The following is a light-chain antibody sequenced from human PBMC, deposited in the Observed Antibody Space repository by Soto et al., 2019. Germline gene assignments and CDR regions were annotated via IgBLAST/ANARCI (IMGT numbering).Light chain of an antibody. CDR3: QQTYSTLSIT. J-gene: IGKJ5*01. Sequence: DIQMTQSPSSLSASVGVRVTITCRVSESIARHLNWYQQKPGKAPKLLIYAASSLQNGVPSRFRGGGSGTDFTLTINNLQPEDFAAYYCQQTYSTLSITFGQGTRLQIK. V-gene: IGKV1-39*01. CDR2: AAS. CDR1: ESIARH.